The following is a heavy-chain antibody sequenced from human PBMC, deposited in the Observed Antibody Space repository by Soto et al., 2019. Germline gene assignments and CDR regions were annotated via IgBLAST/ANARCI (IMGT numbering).Heavy chain of an antibody. J-gene: IGHJ6*02. V-gene: IGHV1-69*13. D-gene: IGHD3-10*01. CDR3: ARDQYSSAFYYYYGMDV. Sequence: SVKVSCKASGGTFSSYAISWVRQAPGQGLEWMGGIIPIFGTANYAQKFQGRVTTTADESTSTAYMELSSLRSEDTAVYYCARDQYSSAFYYYYGMDVWGQGTTVTVSS. CDR2: IIPIFGTA. CDR1: GGTFSSYA.